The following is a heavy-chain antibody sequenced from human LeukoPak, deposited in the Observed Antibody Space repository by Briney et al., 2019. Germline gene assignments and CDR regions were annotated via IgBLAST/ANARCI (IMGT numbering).Heavy chain of an antibody. J-gene: IGHJ4*02. V-gene: IGHV3-53*05. CDR1: GFTVSSNY. CDR2: IYSGGST. CDR3: ARDYYDFWSGYYTGSHFDY. D-gene: IGHD3-3*01. Sequence: QPGGSLRLSCAASGFTVSSNYMSWVRQAPGKGLEWVSVIYSGGSTYYADSVKGRFTISRDNSKNTLYLQMNSLRAEDTAVYYCARDYYDFWSGYYTGSHFDYWGQGTLVTVSS.